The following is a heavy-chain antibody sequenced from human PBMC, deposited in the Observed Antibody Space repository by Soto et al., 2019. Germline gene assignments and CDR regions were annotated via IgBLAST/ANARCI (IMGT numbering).Heavy chain of an antibody. CDR2: IQSDGSKK. J-gene: IGHJ5*02. Sequence: QVQMVESGGGVVQPGRSLTLSCVTSGFIFTTYGMHWVRQAPGKGLDWVAAIQSDGSKKYYADSVKGRFTISRDDSKNTLYLNMNTLTAEDTADYYCGRDLQVGVIYFDPWGQGTLVTVSS. CDR3: GRDLQVGVIYFDP. V-gene: IGHV3-33*05. CDR1: GFIFTTYG. D-gene: IGHD5-12*01.